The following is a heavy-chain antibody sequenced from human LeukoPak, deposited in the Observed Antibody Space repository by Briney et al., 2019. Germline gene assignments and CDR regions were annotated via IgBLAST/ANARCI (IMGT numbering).Heavy chain of an antibody. Sequence: SETLSLTCTVSGGSISSYYWSWIRQPPGKGREWIGYIYYSGSTNYNPSLKSRVTISVDTSKNQFSLKLSSVTAADTAVYYCARRAAAAGFDYWGQGTLVTVSS. D-gene: IGHD6-13*01. CDR2: IYYSGST. CDR3: ARRAAAAGFDY. V-gene: IGHV4-59*08. CDR1: GGSISSYY. J-gene: IGHJ4*02.